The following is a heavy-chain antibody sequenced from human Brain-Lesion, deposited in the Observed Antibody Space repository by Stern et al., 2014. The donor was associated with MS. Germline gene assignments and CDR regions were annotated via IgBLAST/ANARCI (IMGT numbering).Heavy chain of an antibody. V-gene: IGHV5-51*01. Sequence: QLVQSGAEVKKPGESLKISCKGSGYRFTSNWIGWVRQMPGKGLEWMGIIWPGDSDTRYSPSFQGQVTISADKSISTAYLQWSSLQASDTAMYYCARRGDSSSSGFAYWGQGPLVIVSS. CDR2: IWPGDSDT. CDR1: GYRFTSNW. CDR3: ARRGDSSSSGFAY. D-gene: IGHD6-6*01. J-gene: IGHJ4*02.